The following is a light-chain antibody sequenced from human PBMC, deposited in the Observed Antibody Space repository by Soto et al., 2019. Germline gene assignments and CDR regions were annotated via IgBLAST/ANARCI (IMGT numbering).Light chain of an antibody. V-gene: IGKV1-5*01. CDR3: QQYTNTNNPWM. CDR1: QTISTW. CDR2: DVS. Sequence: DIPVTQSPPTLSASVGDRVTITCRASQTISTWMAWYQQKPGKAPKLLVYDVSTLQSGVASRFSGSGSGTEFTLIISGLQPDDSATYYCQQYTNTNNPWMFGQGTKVEI. J-gene: IGKJ1*01.